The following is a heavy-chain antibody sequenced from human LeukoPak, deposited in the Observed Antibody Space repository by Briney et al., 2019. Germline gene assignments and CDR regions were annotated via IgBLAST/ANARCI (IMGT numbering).Heavy chain of an antibody. J-gene: IGHJ4*02. V-gene: IGHV1-2*06. CDR3: ARDFEYCGGDCYSNYYFDY. CDR2: INPNSGGT. CDR1: GYTFTGYY. Sequence: ASVKVSCKASGYTFTGYYMHWVRQAPGQGLEWMGRINPNSGGTNYAQKFQGRVTMTRDTSISTAYMELSRLRSDDTAVYYCARDFEYCGGDCYSNYYFDYWGQGTLVTVSS. D-gene: IGHD2-21*02.